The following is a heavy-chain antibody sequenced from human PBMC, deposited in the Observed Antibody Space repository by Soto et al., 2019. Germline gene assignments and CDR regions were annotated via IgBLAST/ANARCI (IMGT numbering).Heavy chain of an antibody. V-gene: IGHV3-23*01. CDR3: ARGIAAAGTDY. CDR1: GFTFSSYA. CDR2: ISGNGTST. J-gene: IGHJ4*02. D-gene: IGHD6-13*01. Sequence: GGSLILSCAASGFTFSSYAMSWVRQAPGKGLEWVSAISGNGTSTYYADSVRGRFTISRDNAKNTLYLQMNSLRAEDTAVYYCARGIAAAGTDYWGQGTPVTVSS.